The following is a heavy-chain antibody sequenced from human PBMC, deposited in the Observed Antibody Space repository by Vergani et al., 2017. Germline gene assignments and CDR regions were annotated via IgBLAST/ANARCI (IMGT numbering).Heavy chain of an antibody. Sequence: QVQLQESGPGLVKPSETLSLTCTVSGGSVSSGSYYWSWIRQPPGKGLEWIGYIYYSGSTNYNPSLKSRVTISVDTSKNQFSLKLSSVTAADTAVYYCARRRDGYSFYYYYGMDVWGQGTTVTVSS. J-gene: IGHJ6*02. D-gene: IGHD5-24*01. CDR1: GGSVSSGSYY. CDR3: ARRRDGYSFYYYYGMDV. V-gene: IGHV4-61*01. CDR2: IYYSGST.